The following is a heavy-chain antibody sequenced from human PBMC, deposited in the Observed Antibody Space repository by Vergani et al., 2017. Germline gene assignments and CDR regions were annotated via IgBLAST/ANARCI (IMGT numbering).Heavy chain of an antibody. CDR1: GGSIRSTFYY. CDR2: IYYSGST. V-gene: IGHV4-39*01. J-gene: IGHJ6*03. D-gene: IGHD6-13*01. Sequence: QLQLQESDPGLVKPSDTLSLTCTVPGGSIRSTFYYWGWIRQPPGKGLEWIGTIYYSGSTYYNPSLKSRVTISVDTSKNQFSLKLNSVTAADTAVYYCARHKEQLVPVNYYYYYYMDVWGKGTTVTVSS. CDR3: ARHKEQLVPVNYYYYYYMDV.